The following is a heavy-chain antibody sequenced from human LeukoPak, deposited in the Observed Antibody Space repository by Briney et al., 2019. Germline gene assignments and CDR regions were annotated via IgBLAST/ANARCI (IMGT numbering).Heavy chain of an antibody. CDR1: VGPIRIFY. J-gene: IGHJ4*02. D-gene: IGHD3-3*01. CDR2: IYYSESA. V-gene: IGHV4-59*01. Sequence: SETLSLTYTFSVGPIRIFYWIWIRQPPGKGLVWRGYIYYSESAHYNPSLKSRVTISVDTSKNQFSQKLSSVTAADTAVYYCARAVYRMSGPGACFDYWGQGTLVTVSS. CDR3: ARAVYRMSGPGACFDY.